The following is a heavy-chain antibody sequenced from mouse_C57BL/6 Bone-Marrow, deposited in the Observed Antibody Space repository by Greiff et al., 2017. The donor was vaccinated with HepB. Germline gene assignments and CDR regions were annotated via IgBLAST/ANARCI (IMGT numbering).Heavy chain of an antibody. Sequence: EVKLMESGPGLVKPSQSLSLTCSVTGYSITSGYYWNWIRQFPGNKLEWMGYISYDGSNNYNPSLKNRISITRDTSKNQFFLKLNSVTTEDKATYYWAREEGLLRYGWYCDVWGTGTPAPVPS. CDR1: GYSITSGYY. V-gene: IGHV3-6*01. J-gene: IGHJ1*03. CDR2: ISYDGSN. CDR3: AREEGLLRYGWYCDV. D-gene: IGHD1-1*01.